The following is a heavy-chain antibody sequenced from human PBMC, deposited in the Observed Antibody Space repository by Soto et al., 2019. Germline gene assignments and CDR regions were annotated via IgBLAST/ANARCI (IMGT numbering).Heavy chain of an antibody. CDR2: ISGSGGST. J-gene: IGHJ4*02. V-gene: IGHV3-23*01. Sequence: GGSLRLSCAASGFTFSSYAMSWVRQAPGKGLEWVSAISGSGGSTYYADSVKGRFTISRDNSKNTLYLQMNSLRAEDTAVYYCAKVTPPADYDFWSGYRLYYFDYWGQGTLVTVSS. CDR1: GFTFSSYA. CDR3: AKVTPPADYDFWSGYRLYYFDY. D-gene: IGHD3-3*01.